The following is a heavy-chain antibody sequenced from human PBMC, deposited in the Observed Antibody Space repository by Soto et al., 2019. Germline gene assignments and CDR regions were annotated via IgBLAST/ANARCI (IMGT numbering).Heavy chain of an antibody. CDR2: IYFSGST. Sequence: SETLSLTCTVSGGSISSGDYYWSWIRPPPGKGLEWIGYIYFSGSTYYNPSLKSRVTISVDTSKNQFSLKVSSVTAADAAVDYCAGNPYSYDSSGYYAEHDFDYWGQGTLVTVSS. CDR1: GGSISSGDYY. J-gene: IGHJ4*02. CDR3: AGNPYSYDSSGYYAEHDFDY. V-gene: IGHV4-30-4*01. D-gene: IGHD3-22*01.